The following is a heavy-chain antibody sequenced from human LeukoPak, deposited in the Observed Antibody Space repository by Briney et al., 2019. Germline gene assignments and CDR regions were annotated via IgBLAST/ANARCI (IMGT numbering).Heavy chain of an antibody. CDR2: ISAYNGST. J-gene: IGHJ4*02. Sequence: GASVKVSCKASGYTFTGYYMHWVRQAPGQGLEWMGWISAYNGSTNYAQKLQGRVTMTTDTSTSTAYMELRSLRSDDTAVYYCARKKEESDYWGQGTLVTVSS. CDR1: GYTFTGYY. CDR3: ARKKEESDY. V-gene: IGHV1-18*04.